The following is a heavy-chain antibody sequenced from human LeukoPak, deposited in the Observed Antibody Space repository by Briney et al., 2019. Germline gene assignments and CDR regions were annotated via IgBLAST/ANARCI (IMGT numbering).Heavy chain of an antibody. Sequence: PGGSLRLSCAASGFTFSSYWMSWVRQAPGKGLEWVSYISSSGSTIYYADSVKGRFTISRDNAKNSLFLQMNNLRAEDTAVYYCARRWGSDTVTRAYYYYYMDVWGRGTTVTISS. CDR2: ISSSGSTI. V-gene: IGHV3-48*04. CDR3: ARRWGSDTVTRAYYYYYMDV. CDR1: GFTFSSYW. J-gene: IGHJ6*03. D-gene: IGHD4-17*01.